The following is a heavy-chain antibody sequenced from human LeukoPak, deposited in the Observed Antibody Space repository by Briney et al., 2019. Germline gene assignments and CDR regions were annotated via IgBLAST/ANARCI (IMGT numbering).Heavy chain of an antibody. CDR1: GYSISSGYY. Sequence: SETLSLTCSVSGYSISSGYYWGWIRQPPGKGLEWIGTIYHSGSTYYNPSLKSQVTISVDTSKNQFSLKLTSVTAADTAVYYCARVRGYCSSTICYRYYFDYWGQGTLVTVSS. V-gene: IGHV4-38-2*02. CDR3: ARVRGYCSSTICYRYYFDY. J-gene: IGHJ4*02. D-gene: IGHD2-2*01. CDR2: IYHSGST.